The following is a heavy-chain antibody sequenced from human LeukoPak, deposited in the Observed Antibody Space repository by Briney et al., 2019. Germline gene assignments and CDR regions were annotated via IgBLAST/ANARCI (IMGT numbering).Heavy chain of an antibody. J-gene: IGHJ4*02. CDR3: ARKAARTSGYDY. V-gene: IGHV3-23*01. Sequence: PGGSLRLSCAVSGFTFNNYGMSWVRHAPGMGLEWVSAIADGGETTYYADSVKGRFTISRDYSKNTLHLQMNSVRAEDTAVYYCARKAARTSGYDYWGQGILVTVSS. D-gene: IGHD3-22*01. CDR1: GFTFNNYG. CDR2: IADGGETT.